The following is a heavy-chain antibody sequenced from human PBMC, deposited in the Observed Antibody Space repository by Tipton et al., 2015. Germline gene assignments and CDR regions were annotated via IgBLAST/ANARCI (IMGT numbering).Heavy chain of an antibody. CDR3: ARRGWSLPFDY. D-gene: IGHD4-23*01. J-gene: IGHJ4*02. V-gene: IGHV4-39*01. CDR2: IYYTGST. CDR1: GGSISSRSYY. Sequence: TLSLTCTVSGGSISSRSYYWGWIRQPPGKGLEWIGTIYYTGSTYYNPSLKSRVTISVDTSKNQFSLKLSSVSAADTAVYYCARRGWSLPFDYWGQGTLVTVSS.